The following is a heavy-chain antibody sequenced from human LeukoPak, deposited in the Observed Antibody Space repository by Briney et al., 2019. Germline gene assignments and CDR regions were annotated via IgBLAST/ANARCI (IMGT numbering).Heavy chain of an antibody. CDR2: ISSSSSTI. CDR1: GSTFSSYS. D-gene: IGHD2-15*01. CDR3: VGRGGSHSGGY. V-gene: IGHV3-48*01. J-gene: IGHJ4*02. Sequence: PGGSLRLSCAAPGSTFSSYSMNWVRQAPGKGLEWVSYISSSSSTIYYADSVKGRFTISRDNAKNSLYLQMNSLRAEDTAVYYCVGRGGSHSGGYWGQGTLVTVSS.